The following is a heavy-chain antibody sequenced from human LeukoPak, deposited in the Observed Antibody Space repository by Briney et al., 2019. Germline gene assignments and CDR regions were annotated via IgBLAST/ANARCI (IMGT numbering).Heavy chain of an antibody. CDR1: GFSFNIYD. D-gene: IGHD4-23*01. J-gene: IGHJ2*01. CDR2: ISESGDST. Sequence: GGSLRLSCAASGFSFNIYDMSRVRQAPGKGLEWVSAISESGDSTYYADSVKGRFTVSRDNSRNTLFLQMNDLRAEDTATYYCGRRAPTSTTVVSARYWYFDLWGRGTLVTVSS. V-gene: IGHV3-23*01. CDR3: GRRAPTSTTVVSARYWYFDL.